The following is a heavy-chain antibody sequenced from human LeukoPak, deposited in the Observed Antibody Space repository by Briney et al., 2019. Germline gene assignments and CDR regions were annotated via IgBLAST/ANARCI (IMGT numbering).Heavy chain of an antibody. V-gene: IGHV1-69*13. J-gene: IGHJ6*03. D-gene: IGHD2-2*01. CDR2: IIPIFGTA. CDR1: GYTFTSYA. CDR3: ARSTDIVVVPAATRFLEGSLEHGYYYYMDV. Sequence: SVKVSCKASGYTFTSYAISWVRQAPGQGLEWMGGIIPIFGTANYAQKFQGRVTITADESTSTAYMELSSLRSEDTAVYYCARSTDIVVVPAATRFLEGSLEHGYYYYMDVWGKGTTVTVSS.